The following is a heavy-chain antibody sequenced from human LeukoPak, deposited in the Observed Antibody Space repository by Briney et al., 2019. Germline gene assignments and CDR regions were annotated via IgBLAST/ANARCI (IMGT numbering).Heavy chain of an antibody. CDR3: ARGSLNYCSSTSCYTRPGYMDV. J-gene: IGHJ6*03. Sequence: GGSLRLSCAASGFTFSSYNMNWVRQAPGKGLEWVSSISSSSSYIYYADSVKGRFTISRDNAKNSLCLQMNSLRAEDTAVYYCARGSLNYCSSTSCYTRPGYMDVWGKGTTVTVSS. CDR2: ISSSSSYI. D-gene: IGHD2-2*02. CDR1: GFTFSSYN. V-gene: IGHV3-21*01.